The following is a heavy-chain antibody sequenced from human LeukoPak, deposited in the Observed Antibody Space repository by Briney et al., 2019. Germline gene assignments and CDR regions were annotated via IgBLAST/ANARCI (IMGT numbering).Heavy chain of an antibody. Sequence: PGGSLRLSCAASGFTFSSYGMHWVRQAPGKGLEWVAVISYDGSNKYYADSVKGRFTISRDNSKNTLYLQMNSLRAEDTAVYYCARAGIWSGYFNWFDPWGQGTLVTVSS. CDR3: ARAGIWSGYFNWFDP. CDR1: GFTFSSYG. D-gene: IGHD3-3*01. J-gene: IGHJ5*02. CDR2: ISYDGSNK. V-gene: IGHV3-30*19.